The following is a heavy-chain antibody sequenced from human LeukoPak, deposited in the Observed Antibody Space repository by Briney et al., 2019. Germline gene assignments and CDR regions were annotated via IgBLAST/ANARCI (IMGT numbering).Heavy chain of an antibody. V-gene: IGHV5-51*01. D-gene: IGHD3-22*01. Sequence: GESLKISCKGSGYTFTSYWIGWVRQMPGKGLEWMGIIFPGDSDTRYSPSFQGQVTISADKSISTAFLQWSSLKASDTAMYYCTRSKVTSGYDFDYWGQGTLVTVSS. CDR1: GYTFTSYW. J-gene: IGHJ4*02. CDR3: TRSKVTSGYDFDY. CDR2: IFPGDSDT.